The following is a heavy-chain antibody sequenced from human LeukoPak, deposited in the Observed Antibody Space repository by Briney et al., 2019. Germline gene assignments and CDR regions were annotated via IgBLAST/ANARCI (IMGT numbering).Heavy chain of an antibody. V-gene: IGHV3-21*01. CDR3: ARGYSNYGYVFDI. D-gene: IGHD4-11*01. J-gene: IGHJ3*02. CDR2: ISSSSYI. Sequence: GGSLRLSCAASGFTFSSYSMNWVRQAPGKGLEWVSSISSSSYIYYSDSVKGRFTISRDNAKNSLYLQMNTLRAEDTAVYYCARGYSNYGYVFDIWGQGTMVTVSS. CDR1: GFTFSSYS.